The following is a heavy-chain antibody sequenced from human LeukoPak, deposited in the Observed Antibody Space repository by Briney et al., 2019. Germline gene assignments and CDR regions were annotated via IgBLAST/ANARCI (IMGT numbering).Heavy chain of an antibody. CDR2: INPSAGST. J-gene: IGHJ4*02. V-gene: IGHV1-46*01. D-gene: IGHD2-21*02. Sequence: ASVKVSFKTSGYTSTSCYMHWVRQAPGQGLEWMGMINPSAGSTRYAQKFQGRVTMTTDTSTSTVYMELSSLRFEDTAVYYCARGGCGDSAAPFDDWGQGTLVPVSS. CDR3: ARGGCGDSAAPFDD. CDR1: GYTSTSCY.